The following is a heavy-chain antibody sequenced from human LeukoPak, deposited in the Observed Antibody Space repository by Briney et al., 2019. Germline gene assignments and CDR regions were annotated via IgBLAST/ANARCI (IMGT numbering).Heavy chain of an antibody. CDR3: ARDRSGDLEFDY. CDR2: TYYRSKWYN. Sequence: SQTLSLTCDISGDSVSNNRAAWNWIRQSPSRGLEWLGRTYYRSKWYNNYAVSVKSRITINPHTSNNQFSLQLNSVTPEDTAVYYCARDRSGDLEFDYWGRGTLVTVSS. V-gene: IGHV6-1*01. CDR1: GDSVSNNRAA. D-gene: IGHD7-27*01. J-gene: IGHJ4*02.